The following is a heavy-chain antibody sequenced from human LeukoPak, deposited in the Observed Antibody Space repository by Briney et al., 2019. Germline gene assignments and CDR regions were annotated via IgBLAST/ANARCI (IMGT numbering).Heavy chain of an antibody. CDR1: GFTFSSYW. CDR3: ARDTDTVTTILDY. CDR2: INSDGSST. J-gene: IGHJ4*02. V-gene: IGHV3-74*01. D-gene: IGHD4-17*01. Sequence: GGSLRLSCAASGFTFSSYWMHWVRQAPGEGLVWVSRINSDGSSTSYADSVKGRFTISRDNAKNTLYLQMNSLRAEDTAVYHCARDTDTVTTILDYWGQGTLVTVSS.